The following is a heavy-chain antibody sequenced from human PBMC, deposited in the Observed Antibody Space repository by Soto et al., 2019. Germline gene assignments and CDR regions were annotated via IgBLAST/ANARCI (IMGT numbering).Heavy chain of an antibody. Sequence: PPETLSLTFAVYGGSFRGYHWTWIRQTPGRGLEWIGEITHRGSPNYKSSLKSRLTISIDTSKYQFSLNLRSVTAADTAVYFCARIPGSDYSDPHDYWGQGTQVTVS. CDR1: GGSFRGYH. CDR2: ITHRGSP. CDR3: ARIPGSDYSDPHDY. J-gene: IGHJ4*02. D-gene: IGHD4-17*01. V-gene: IGHV4-34*01.